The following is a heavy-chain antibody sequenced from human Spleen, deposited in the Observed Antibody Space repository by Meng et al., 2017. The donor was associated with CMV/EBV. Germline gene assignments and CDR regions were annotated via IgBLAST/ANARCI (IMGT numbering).Heavy chain of an antibody. J-gene: IGHJ2*01. CDR1: GATVGGYW. Sequence: GESLKISCAASGATVGGYWMHWIRQTPGQGLEWVSCIDSDGIRVRYADSVRGRLTISRDNDKNTVSLQMNSLRVDDTAVFHCARSEGPEWDFDLWGRGTRVTVSS. V-gene: IGHV3-74*01. CDR2: IDSDGIRV. CDR3: ARSEGPEWDFDL.